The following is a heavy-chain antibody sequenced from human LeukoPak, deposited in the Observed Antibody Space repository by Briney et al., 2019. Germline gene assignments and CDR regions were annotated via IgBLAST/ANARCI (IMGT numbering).Heavy chain of an antibody. CDR1: GASINSYY. J-gene: IGHJ4*02. D-gene: IGHD4-11*01. V-gene: IGHV4-59*08. Sequence: PSETLSLTCTVSGASINSYYWSWIRQPPGKGLEWLGYIYYIGITNYNPSLKSRVTISVDTSRNQFSLKLSSVTAADTAVYYCARGMTTVTHWGQGTLVTGSS. CDR3: ARGMTTVTH. CDR2: IYYIGIT.